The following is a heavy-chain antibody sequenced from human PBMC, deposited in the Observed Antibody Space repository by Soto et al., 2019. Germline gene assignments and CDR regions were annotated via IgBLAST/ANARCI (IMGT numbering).Heavy chain of an antibody. D-gene: IGHD6-19*01. J-gene: IGHJ4*02. CDR3: ARAPKQWLVLGGFDY. CDR2: INHSGST. V-gene: IGHV4-34*01. CDR1: GGSFSGYY. Sequence: QVQLQQWGAGLLKPSETLSLTCAVYGGSFSGYYWSWIRQPPGKGLEWIGEINHSGSTNYNPSLKSRVTISVDASNNQFSLKLSSVTAADTAVYYCARAPKQWLVLGGFDYWGQGTLVTVSS.